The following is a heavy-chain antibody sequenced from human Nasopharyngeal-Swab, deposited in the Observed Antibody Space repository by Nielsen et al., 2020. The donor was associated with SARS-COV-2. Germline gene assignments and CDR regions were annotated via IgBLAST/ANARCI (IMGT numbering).Heavy chain of an antibody. CDR2: ISSSSSYI. Sequence: GGSLRLSCAASGFTFSSYSMNWVRQASGKGLEWVSSISSSSSYIYYADSVKGRFTISRDNAKNSLYLQMNSLRAEDTAVYYCASPRGYYDSSGAFDYWGQGTLVTVSS. D-gene: IGHD3-22*01. CDR3: ASPRGYYDSSGAFDY. V-gene: IGHV3-21*01. CDR1: GFTFSSYS. J-gene: IGHJ4*02.